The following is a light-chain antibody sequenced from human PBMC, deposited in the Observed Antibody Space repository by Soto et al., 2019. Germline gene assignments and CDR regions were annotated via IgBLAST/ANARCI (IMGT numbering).Light chain of an antibody. CDR1: QSIRNY. Sequence: DIQMTQTLSSLSASVGDRVTITCRASQSIRNYVNWYQQKPGKAPKFLIYVASTLQSGVPSRFSGIRSGTDFTLTISSLQPEDFAPYYCQQSYSTPYTFGPGTKLEIK. CDR2: VAS. J-gene: IGKJ2*01. V-gene: IGKV1-39*01. CDR3: QQSYSTPYT.